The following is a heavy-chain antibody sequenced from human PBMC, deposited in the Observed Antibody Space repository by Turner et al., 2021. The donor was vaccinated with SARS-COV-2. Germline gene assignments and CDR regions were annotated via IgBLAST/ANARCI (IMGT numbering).Heavy chain of an antibody. J-gene: IGHJ4*02. Sequence: QLQLGRASLVTLWEPLSLPCTVCGGSFSGYYWTWIRQPPGKGLEWIGEIYYSGTTYHNPSLKGRVTMSVDTSKNQFYLKVSSVTAADTAVYYCAKGDDSGKSGVLWGQGTLVTVSS. CDR3: AKGDDSGKSGVL. D-gene: IGHD4-17*01. CDR1: GGSFSGYY. CDR2: IYYSGTT. V-gene: IGHV4-34*02.